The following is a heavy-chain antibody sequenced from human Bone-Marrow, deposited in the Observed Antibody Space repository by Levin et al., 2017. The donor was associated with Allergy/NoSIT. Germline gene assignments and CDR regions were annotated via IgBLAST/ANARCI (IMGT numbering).Heavy chain of an antibody. CDR2: ISYSGNT. CDR3: ARHSPNWNYALGGSFDV. Sequence: KPSETLSLTCTVSSGSISSYYWSWIRQPPGKGLEWIGYISYSGNTNYNPSLKSRATISEDTSKNQFSLKLSSVTAADTAVYYCARHSPNWNYALGGSFDVWGQGTVVTVSS. V-gene: IGHV4-59*08. J-gene: IGHJ3*01. CDR1: SGSISSYY. D-gene: IGHD1-7*01.